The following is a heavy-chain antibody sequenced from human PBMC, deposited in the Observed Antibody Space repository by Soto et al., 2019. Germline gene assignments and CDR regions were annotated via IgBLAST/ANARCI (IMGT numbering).Heavy chain of an antibody. D-gene: IGHD6-6*01. Sequence: QVQLVQSGAEVKKPGASVKVSCKASGYTFTGYYMHWVRQAPGQGLEWMGWINPNSGSTNYAQKFQGWVTMTRDTSISTAYMELSRLRSDDTAVYYCARSYSSSSRWFDPWGQGTLVTVSS. CDR1: GYTFTGYY. CDR2: INPNSGST. V-gene: IGHV1-2*04. CDR3: ARSYSSSSRWFDP. J-gene: IGHJ5*02.